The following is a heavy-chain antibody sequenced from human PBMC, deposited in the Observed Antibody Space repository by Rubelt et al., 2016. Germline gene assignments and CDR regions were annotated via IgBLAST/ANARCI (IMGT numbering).Heavy chain of an antibody. V-gene: IGHV4-61*08. Sequence: QVQLQESGPGLVKPSETLSLTCTVSGVSVSSGDYYWTWVRQHPGEGLEWIGSIYYSGSTNYNPSLKSRVTISVDTSKIPFSLKLGSGTAADTAVYYCARQESSSSWNLDYWGQGTLVTVSS. CDR1: GVSVSSGDYY. CDR3: ARQESSSSWNLDY. CDR2: IYYSGST. J-gene: IGHJ4*02. D-gene: IGHD6-13*01.